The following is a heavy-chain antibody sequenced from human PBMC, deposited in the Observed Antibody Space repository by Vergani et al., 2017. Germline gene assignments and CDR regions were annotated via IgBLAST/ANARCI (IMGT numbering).Heavy chain of an antibody. CDR2: IYYSGST. CDR3: ARGLRWGVDY. V-gene: IGHV4-31*03. D-gene: IGHD4-23*01. CDR1: GGSISSGGYY. Sequence: QVQLQESGPGLVKTSQTLSLTCTVSGGSISSGGYYWSWIRQHPGKGLEWIGYIYYSGSTYYNPSLKSRITISLDTSKNQVSLKLHSVTAADTAVYYCARGLRWGVDYWGQGTLVTVSS. J-gene: IGHJ4*02.